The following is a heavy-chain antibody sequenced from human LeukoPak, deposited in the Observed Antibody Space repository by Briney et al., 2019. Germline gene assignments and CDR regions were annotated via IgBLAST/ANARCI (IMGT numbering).Heavy chain of an antibody. Sequence: GGSLRLSCAASGFTFSSYAMNWVRQAPGKGLEWVSYISSSSSTIYYADSVKGRFTISRDNAKNSLYLQMNSLRAEDTAVYYCAREIDYYGSGSHYNHYGMDVWGQGTTVTVSS. V-gene: IGHV3-48*04. CDR2: ISSSSSTI. CDR1: GFTFSSYA. D-gene: IGHD3-10*01. CDR3: AREIDYYGSGSHYNHYGMDV. J-gene: IGHJ6*02.